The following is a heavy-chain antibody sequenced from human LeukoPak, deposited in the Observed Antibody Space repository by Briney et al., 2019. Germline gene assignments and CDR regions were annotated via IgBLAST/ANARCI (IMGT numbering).Heavy chain of an antibody. CDR2: INHSGST. J-gene: IGHJ4*02. CDR3: AREVVVTAIFDY. CDR1: GGSFSGYY. Sequence: PSETLSLTCAVYGGSFSGYYWSWIRQPPGKGLEWIGEINHSGSTNYNPSLKSRVTISVDTSKNQFSLKLSSVTAADTAVYYCAREVVVTAIFDYWGQGTLVIVSS. V-gene: IGHV4-34*01. D-gene: IGHD2-21*02.